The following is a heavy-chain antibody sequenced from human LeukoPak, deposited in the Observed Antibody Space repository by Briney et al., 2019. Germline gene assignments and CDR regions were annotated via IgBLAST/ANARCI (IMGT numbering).Heavy chain of an antibody. CDR3: AKVRPGPYGDYFDY. D-gene: IGHD4-17*01. CDR1: GFTFSSYG. J-gene: IGHJ4*02. CDR2: ISYDGSNK. V-gene: IGHV3-30*18. Sequence: GGSLRLSCAASGFTFSSYGMHWVRQAPGKGLEWVAVISYDGSNKYYADSVKGRFTISRDNSKNTLYLQMNSLRAEDTAVYYCAKVRPGPYGDYFDYWGQGTLVTVSS.